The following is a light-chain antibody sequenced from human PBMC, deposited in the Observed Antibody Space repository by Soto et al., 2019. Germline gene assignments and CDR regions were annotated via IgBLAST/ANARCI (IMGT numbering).Light chain of an antibody. CDR2: KAS. Sequence: DIQMTHSPSTLSASVGARVTIACRASQSVNKWLAWYQQKPGKAPKLMIYKASSLESGVPSRFSGSGSGTEFTLTISSLQPDDVATYYCQQYNSYPWTLGQGTKVDIK. V-gene: IGKV1-5*03. J-gene: IGKJ1*01. CDR1: QSVNKW. CDR3: QQYNSYPWT.